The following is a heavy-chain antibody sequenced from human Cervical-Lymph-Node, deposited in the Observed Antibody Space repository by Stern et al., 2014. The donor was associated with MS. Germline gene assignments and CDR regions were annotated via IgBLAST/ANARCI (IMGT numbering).Heavy chain of an antibody. J-gene: IGHJ6*02. V-gene: IGHV1-46*01. Sequence: QDQLVQSGTEVKTPGASVKVSCEASGYTFISYYLHWVRQAPGQGLEWLGLLNPSDGSTTYAQKFQGRVAMTTDTSTNTAYMELFRLTSEDTAVYGMDIWGQGTTVTVSS. CDR1: GYTFISYY. CDR3: DI. CDR2: LNPSDGST.